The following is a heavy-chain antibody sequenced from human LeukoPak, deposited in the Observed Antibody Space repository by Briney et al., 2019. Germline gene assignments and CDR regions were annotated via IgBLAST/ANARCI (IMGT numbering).Heavy chain of an antibody. CDR1: GFTFSSNH. Sequence: GGSLRLSCAASGFTFSSNHMSWVRQAPGKGLEWVSVIYSGGSTYYADSVKGRFTISRDNSKNTLYLQMNSLRAEDTAVYYCAGVSYWGQGTLVTVSS. CDR2: IYSGGST. V-gene: IGHV3-53*01. CDR3: AGVSY. J-gene: IGHJ4*02. D-gene: IGHD5/OR15-5a*01.